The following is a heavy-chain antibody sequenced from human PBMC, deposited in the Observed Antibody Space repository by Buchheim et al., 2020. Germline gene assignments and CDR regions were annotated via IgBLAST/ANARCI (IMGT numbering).Heavy chain of an antibody. Sequence: QVQLVESGGGVVQPGRSLRLSCAASGFTFSSYGMHWVRQAPGKGLEWVAVISYDGSNKYYADSVKGRFTIARNNSKNKLYLQMNSLRAEDTAVYYCAKNDVRGFDPWGQGTL. J-gene: IGHJ5*02. CDR1: GFTFSSYG. CDR3: AKNDVRGFDP. CDR2: ISYDGSNK. D-gene: IGHD1-1*01. V-gene: IGHV3-30*18.